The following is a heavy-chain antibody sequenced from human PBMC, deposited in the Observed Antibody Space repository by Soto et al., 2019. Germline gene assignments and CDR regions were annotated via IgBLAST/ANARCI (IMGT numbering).Heavy chain of an antibody. V-gene: IGHV5-51*01. CDR3: AGQGPDPSYADYSFDV. CDR1: GYSFTTYF. CDR2: ISPGDSRT. Sequence: GESLKISCQTSGYSFTTYFIGWVRQMPGKGLEYMGIISPGDSRTRYGPSFQGQVTISADKSITTAYLQWTSLKASDTAIYYCAGQGPDPSYADYSFDVWGPGTMVTVSS. J-gene: IGHJ3*01. D-gene: IGHD4-17*01.